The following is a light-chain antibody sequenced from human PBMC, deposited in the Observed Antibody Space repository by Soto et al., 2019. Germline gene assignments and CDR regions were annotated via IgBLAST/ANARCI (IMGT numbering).Light chain of an antibody. Sequence: DIQMTQSPSTLSASVGDRVTITCRASQSISTWLAWYQQKPGKAPKVLVHKASSLENGVPSRLSGTGSETECTLTLSSLQPDDFATYYCQHYKHYTQSTFGQGTKLEI. J-gene: IGKJ2*01. V-gene: IGKV1-5*03. CDR2: KAS. CDR1: QSISTW. CDR3: QHYKHYTQST.